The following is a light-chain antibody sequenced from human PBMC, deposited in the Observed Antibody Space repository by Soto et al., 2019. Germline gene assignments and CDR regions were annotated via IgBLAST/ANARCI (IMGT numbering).Light chain of an antibody. V-gene: IGKV1-8*01. CDR2: AAS. CDR3: LQHNSYPLS. CDR1: QGISSY. Sequence: AIRMTQSPSSFSASTGDRVTITCRASQGISSYLAWYQQKPGKAPKLLIYAASTLQSGVPSRFSGSGSGTDFTLTISCLQPEDFATYYCLQHNSYPLSFGGGTRVEIK. J-gene: IGKJ4*01.